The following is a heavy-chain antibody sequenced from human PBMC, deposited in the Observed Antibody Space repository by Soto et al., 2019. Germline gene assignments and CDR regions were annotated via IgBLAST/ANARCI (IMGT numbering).Heavy chain of an antibody. CDR1: GYTFTGYY. Sequence: GASVKVSCKASGYTFTGYYMHWVRQAPGQGLEWMGWINPNSGGTNYAQKFQGRVTMTRDTSIGTAYMELSRLRSDDTAVYYCARDYYDSSGYSFTFDYWGQGTLVTVSS. CDR3: ARDYYDSSGYSFTFDY. V-gene: IGHV1-2*02. J-gene: IGHJ4*02. CDR2: INPNSGGT. D-gene: IGHD3-22*01.